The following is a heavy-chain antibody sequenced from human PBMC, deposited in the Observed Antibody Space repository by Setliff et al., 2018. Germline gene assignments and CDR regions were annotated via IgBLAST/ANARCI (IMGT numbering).Heavy chain of an antibody. CDR1: GFTFSSYA. CDR3: AKNGFGVVALGVNNWFDP. V-gene: IGHV3-23*01. J-gene: IGHJ5*02. CDR2: ISGSGGST. D-gene: IGHD3-10*01. Sequence: PGGSLRLSCAASGFTFSSYAMSWVRQAPGKGLEWVSAISGSGGSTYYADSVKGRFTISRDNSKNTLYPQMNSLRAEDTAVYYCAKNGFGVVALGVNNWFDPWGQGT.